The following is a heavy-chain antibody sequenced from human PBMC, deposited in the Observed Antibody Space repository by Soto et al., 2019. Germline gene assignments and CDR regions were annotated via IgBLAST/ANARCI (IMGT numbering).Heavy chain of an antibody. CDR2: IFPKFGTT. CDR3: EAEMTFGKLSVV. V-gene: IGHV1-69*13. Sequence: ASVKVSCKASGDTDTDYVISWVRQAPGQGLEWMGGIFPKFGTTYSAQRLQDRLTITADESTSTVYMQLSSLRLDDTAVYYCEAEMTFGKLSVVWGQGTTVTVSS. CDR1: GDTDTDYV. J-gene: IGHJ6*02. D-gene: IGHD3-16*02.